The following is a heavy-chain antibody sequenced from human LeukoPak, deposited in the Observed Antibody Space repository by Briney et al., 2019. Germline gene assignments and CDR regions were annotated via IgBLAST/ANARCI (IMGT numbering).Heavy chain of an antibody. Sequence: SETLSLSCTVSGASISSGGYYWSWIRQHPGKGLEWIGYIYYSGTTYYNPSLKSRVTISVDTSENQFSLKLTSVTAADTAVYYCARRDPSYDLPWFDHWGQGTLVTVSS. D-gene: IGHD3-3*01. V-gene: IGHV4-31*03. CDR3: ARRDPSYDLPWFDH. CDR2: IYYSGTT. J-gene: IGHJ5*02. CDR1: GASISSGGYY.